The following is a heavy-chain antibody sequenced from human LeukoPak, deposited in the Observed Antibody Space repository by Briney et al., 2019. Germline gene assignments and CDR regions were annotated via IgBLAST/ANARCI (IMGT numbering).Heavy chain of an antibody. Sequence: PSETLSLTCTVSGGSISSYYWSWIRQPPGKGLEWIGYIYYSGSTKYNPSLKSRVTISVDTSKNQFSLKLSSVTAADTAVYYCAGINSSSWDAVAFDIWGQGTMVTVSS. J-gene: IGHJ3*02. CDR1: GGSISSYY. CDR2: IYYSGST. CDR3: AGINSSSWDAVAFDI. D-gene: IGHD6-13*01. V-gene: IGHV4-59*01.